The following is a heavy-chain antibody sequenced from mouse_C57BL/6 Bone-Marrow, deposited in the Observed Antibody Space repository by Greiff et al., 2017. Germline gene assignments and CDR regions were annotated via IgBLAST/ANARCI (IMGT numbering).Heavy chain of an antibody. CDR1: GYTFTSYG. CDR2: IYPRSGNT. Sequence: QVQLQQSGAELARPGASVKLSCKASGYTFTSYGISWVKQRTGQGLEWIGEIYPRSGNTYYNEKFKGKATLTADKASSTVYMELRRLTSEDSAVYFCERLLFFYYYAMDYWGQGTSVTVSS. CDR3: ERLLFFYYYAMDY. D-gene: IGHD2-1*01. J-gene: IGHJ4*01. V-gene: IGHV1-81*01.